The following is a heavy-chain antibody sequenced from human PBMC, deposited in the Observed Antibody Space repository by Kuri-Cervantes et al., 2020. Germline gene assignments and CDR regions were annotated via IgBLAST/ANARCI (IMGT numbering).Heavy chain of an antibody. Sequence: GGSLRLSCAASGFTFSSYSMNWVRRAPGKGLEWVSSISSSSSYIYYADSVKGRFTISRDNAKNSLYLQMNSLRAEDTAVYYCAKSLEAEWELLDYWGQGTLVTVSS. D-gene: IGHD1-26*01. J-gene: IGHJ4*02. CDR2: ISSSSSYI. CDR3: AKSLEAEWELLDY. V-gene: IGHV3-21*04. CDR1: GFTFSSYS.